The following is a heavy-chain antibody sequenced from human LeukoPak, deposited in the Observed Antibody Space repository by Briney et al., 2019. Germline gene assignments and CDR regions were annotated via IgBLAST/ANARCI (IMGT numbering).Heavy chain of an antibody. CDR2: ISSSGSTI. Sequence: GGSLRLSCAASGFTFSSYETNWVRQAPGKGLEWVSYISSSGSTIYYADSVKGRFTISRDNAKNSLYLQMNSLRAEDTAVYYCARYDILTGYPYYFDYWGRGTLVTVSS. J-gene: IGHJ4*02. CDR3: ARYDILTGYPYYFDY. CDR1: GFTFSSYE. V-gene: IGHV3-48*03. D-gene: IGHD3-9*01.